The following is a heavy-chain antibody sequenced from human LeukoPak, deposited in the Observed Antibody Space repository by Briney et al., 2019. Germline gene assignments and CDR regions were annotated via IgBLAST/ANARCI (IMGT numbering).Heavy chain of an antibody. J-gene: IGHJ5*02. CDR3: ATGVGATGWFDP. V-gene: IGHV4-39*07. CDR2: IYYSGIT. D-gene: IGHD1-26*01. Sequence: SETLSLTCSVSGGSISSTSYFWGWIRQPPGKGLEWIGTIYYSGITYYNPSLKSRVTISIDTSKNQFSLKLSSVTAADTAVYYCATGVGATGWFDPWGQGTLVTVSS. CDR1: GGSISSTSYF.